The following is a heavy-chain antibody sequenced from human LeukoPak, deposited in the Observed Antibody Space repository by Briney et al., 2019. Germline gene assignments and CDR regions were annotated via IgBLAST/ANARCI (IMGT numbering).Heavy chain of an antibody. V-gene: IGHV4-39*01. D-gene: IGHD6-13*01. Sequence: KPSETLSLTCTVSGGSLISNSYFWGWIRQPPGKGLDWIGIIYYSGSTYYNPSLKSRVTISVDTSKNQFSLKLTSVTAADTAVYYCAIYITTAADYWGQGTLVTVSS. CDR2: IYYSGST. CDR3: AIYITTAADY. J-gene: IGHJ4*02. CDR1: GGSLISNSYF.